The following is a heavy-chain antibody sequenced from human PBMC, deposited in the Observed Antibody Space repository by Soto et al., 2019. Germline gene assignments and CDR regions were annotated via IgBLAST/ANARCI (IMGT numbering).Heavy chain of an antibody. CDR2: IKQDESEK. V-gene: IGHV3-7*01. J-gene: IGHJ4*02. Sequence: SCVTYGLTFTDYWMSWVRQAPGKGLEWVANIKQDESEKNYLDSVKGRFTISRDNAKNSLYLQMNSLRAEDTAVYYCARVGYCNGDCHSDYWGQGTLVTVSS. CDR1: GLTFTDYW. D-gene: IGHD2-21*02. CDR3: ARVGYCNGDCHSDY.